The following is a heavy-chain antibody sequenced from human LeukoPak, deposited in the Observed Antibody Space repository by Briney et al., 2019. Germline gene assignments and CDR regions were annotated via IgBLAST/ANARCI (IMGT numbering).Heavy chain of an antibody. CDR1: GFTFSDYY. V-gene: IGHV3-11*01. D-gene: IGHD2-21*01. Sequence: GGSLRLSCAASGFTFSDYYMSWIRQAPGKGLEWVSYISSSGSTIYYADSVKGRFTISRDNAKNTLYLQMNSLRAEDAAVYFCAKAPVTSCRGAYCYPFDSWGQGTLVTVSS. J-gene: IGHJ4*02. CDR3: AKAPVTSCRGAYCYPFDS. CDR2: ISSSGSTI.